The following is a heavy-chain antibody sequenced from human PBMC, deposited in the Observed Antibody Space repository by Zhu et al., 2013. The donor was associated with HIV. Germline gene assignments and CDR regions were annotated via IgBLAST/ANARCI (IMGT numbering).Heavy chain of an antibody. CDR3: STEGLAGETLLDI. V-gene: IGHV1-2*02. D-gene: IGHD3-10*01. Sequence: QLKLVQSGPEVKRPGSSVKVSCETSGVYFNSLPISWLRQAPGQGLEWMGWITPDSGGTDYAQKFQGRVTMTRDTSVSTAYMELSRLRFDDTAVYYCSTEGLAGETLLDIWGQGTMVTVSS. J-gene: IGHJ3*02. CDR2: ITPDSGGT. CDR1: GVYFNSLP.